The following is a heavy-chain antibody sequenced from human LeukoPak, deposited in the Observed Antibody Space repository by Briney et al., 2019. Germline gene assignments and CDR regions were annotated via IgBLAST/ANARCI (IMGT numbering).Heavy chain of an antibody. V-gene: IGHV4-30-2*01. Sequence: PSETLSLTCAVSGGSVSSGGYSWSWIRQPPGKGLEWIGYIYHSGSTYYNPSLKSRVTISVDRSKNQFSLKLSSVTAADTAVYYCARDGIDDFWSGYLDYWAQGTLVTVSS. CDR1: GGSVSSGGYS. CDR3: ARDGIDDFWSGYLDY. CDR2: IYHSGST. D-gene: IGHD3-3*01. J-gene: IGHJ4*02.